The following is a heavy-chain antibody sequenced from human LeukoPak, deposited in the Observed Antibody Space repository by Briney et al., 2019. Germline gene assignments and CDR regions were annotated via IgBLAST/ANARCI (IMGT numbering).Heavy chain of an antibody. D-gene: IGHD3-10*01. J-gene: IGHJ5*02. CDR1: GYSFTSYW. V-gene: IGHV5-10-1*01. CDR3: ARAAELLWFGESNWFDP. CDR2: IDPSDSYT. Sequence: GESLRISCKGSGYSFTSYWISRVRQMPGKGLEWMGRIDPSDSYTNYSPSFQGHVTISADKSISTAYLQWSSLKASDTAMYYCARAAELLWFGESNWFDPWGQGTLVTVSS.